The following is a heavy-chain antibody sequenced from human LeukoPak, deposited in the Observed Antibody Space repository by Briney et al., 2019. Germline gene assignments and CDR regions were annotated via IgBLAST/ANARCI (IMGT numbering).Heavy chain of an antibody. Sequence: SETLSLTCAVYGGSFSGYYWSWIRQPPGKGLEWTGEINHSGSTNYNPSLKSRVTISVDTSKNQFSLKLSSVTAADTAVYYCAFDTYYYDSSGYRWGQGTLVTVSS. V-gene: IGHV4-34*01. D-gene: IGHD3-22*01. J-gene: IGHJ4*02. CDR3: AFDTYYYDSSGYR. CDR2: INHSGST. CDR1: GGSFSGYY.